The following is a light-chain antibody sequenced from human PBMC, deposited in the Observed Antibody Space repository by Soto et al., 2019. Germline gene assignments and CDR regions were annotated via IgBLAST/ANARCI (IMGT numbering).Light chain of an antibody. CDR3: QSYYSRNHWV. V-gene: IGLV6-57*02. Sequence: NFMLPQPHSGPASPGKTVTISCTGSSGSLASNYVQWYQQRPGSAPTTVIYEDNQRPSGVPDRFSGYIDSSSNSASLTIAGLKTEDEADYYSQSYYSRNHWVFGGGTKLTVL. J-gene: IGLJ3*02. CDR2: EDN. CDR1: SGSLASNY.